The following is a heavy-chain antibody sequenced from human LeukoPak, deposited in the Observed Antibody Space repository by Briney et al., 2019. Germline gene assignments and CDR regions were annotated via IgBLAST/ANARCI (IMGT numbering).Heavy chain of an antibody. CDR3: ARLSDGAFDY. V-gene: IGHV4-59*08. Sequence: SETLSLTCTVSGGSISSYYWSCIRQPPGKGLEWIGYIYYSGSTNYNPSLKSRVTISVDTSKNQFSLKLSSVTAADTAVYYCARLSDGAFDYWGQGTLVTVSS. CDR1: GGSISSYY. J-gene: IGHJ4*02. CDR2: IYYSGST.